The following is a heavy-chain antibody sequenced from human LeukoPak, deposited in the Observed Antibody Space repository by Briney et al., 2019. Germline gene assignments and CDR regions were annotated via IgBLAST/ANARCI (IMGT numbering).Heavy chain of an antibody. D-gene: IGHD4-17*01. CDR1: DGSITNYD. V-gene: IGHV4-59*01. CDR3: ATGYGDFRVEGRYFYS. J-gene: IGHJ4*02. Sequence: SETLSLTCTVSDGSITNYDWSWVRQPPGKGLEFIGHVHYSGTTNYNPSLRSRVTISIDTSRKHFFLKLKSVTAADTAVYYCATGYGDFRVEGRYFYSWGQGTLVTVSS. CDR2: VHYSGTT.